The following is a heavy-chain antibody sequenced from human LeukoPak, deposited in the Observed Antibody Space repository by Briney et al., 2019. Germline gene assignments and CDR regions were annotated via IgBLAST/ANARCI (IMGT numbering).Heavy chain of an antibody. D-gene: IGHD3-16*01. CDR2: IYYSGST. CDR1: GGSISSGDYY. Sequence: PSETLSLTCAVSGGSISSGDYYWSWIRQPPGKGLEWIGYIYYSGSTYYNPSLKSRVTISVDTSKNQFSLKLSSVTAADTAVYYCARAAVGGDLDYWGQGTLVTVSS. V-gene: IGHV4-30-4*01. J-gene: IGHJ4*02. CDR3: ARAAVGGDLDY.